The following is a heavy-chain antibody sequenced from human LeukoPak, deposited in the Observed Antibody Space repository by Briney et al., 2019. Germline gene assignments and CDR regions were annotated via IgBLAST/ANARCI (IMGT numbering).Heavy chain of an antibody. CDR2: LSYDGSNQ. D-gene: IGHD6-25*01. CDR1: GFTFSAYS. Sequence: GRSLRLSCAASGFTFSAYSLHWLRQAPGKGLEWVADLSYDGSNQYYADSVKGRFTISIDTSKNVLYLQMNSLGAEDTAVYYCAREYGIAAVGGLDVWGKGITVTVSS. J-gene: IGHJ6*04. V-gene: IGHV3-30*04. CDR3: AREYGIAAVGGLDV.